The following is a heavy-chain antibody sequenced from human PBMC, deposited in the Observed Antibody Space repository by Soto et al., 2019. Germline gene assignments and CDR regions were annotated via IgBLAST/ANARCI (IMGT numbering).Heavy chain of an antibody. D-gene: IGHD2-15*01. Sequence: QVQLQESGPGLVKPSQTLSLTCTVSGGSISSGDYYWSWIRQPPGKGLEWIGYIYYSGSTYYNPSLKSRVTISVDTSKNQFSLKLSSVTAADTPVYYCARRPQDCSGGRCYLYFHHWGQGTLVTVSS. CDR3: ARRPQDCSGGRCYLYFHH. J-gene: IGHJ1*01. CDR2: IYYSGST. V-gene: IGHV4-30-4*01. CDR1: GGSISSGDYY.